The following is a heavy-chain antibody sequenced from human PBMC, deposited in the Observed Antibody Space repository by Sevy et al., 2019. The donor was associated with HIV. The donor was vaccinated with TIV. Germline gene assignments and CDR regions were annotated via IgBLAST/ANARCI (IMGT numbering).Heavy chain of an antibody. J-gene: IGHJ3*02. D-gene: IGHD6-25*01. CDR1: VFTFSDYY. CDR3: AREPAADAFDI. Sequence: GGSLRLSCAASVFTFSDYYMSWIRQAPGKGLEWVSYITGSGSTRYYADSVKGRFTISRDNDKNSLYLQMNSLRAEDTAVYYCAREPAADAFDIWGQGTMVTVSS. CDR2: ITGSGSTR. V-gene: IGHV3-11*01.